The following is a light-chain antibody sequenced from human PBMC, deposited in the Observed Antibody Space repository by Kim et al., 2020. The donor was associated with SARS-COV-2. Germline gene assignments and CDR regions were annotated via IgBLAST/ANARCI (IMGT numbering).Light chain of an antibody. V-gene: IGLV3-9*01. CDR1: NIGRDN. J-gene: IGLJ3*02. CDR3: QVWDISTV. Sequence: SYELTQPLSVSVALGQTATIPCEGNNIGRDNVHWYQQKAGQAPVLVIFRNTNRPSGIPERFSGSSSGKTATLTISVAQAGDEADYYCQVWDISTVFGGGTQLTVL. CDR2: RNT.